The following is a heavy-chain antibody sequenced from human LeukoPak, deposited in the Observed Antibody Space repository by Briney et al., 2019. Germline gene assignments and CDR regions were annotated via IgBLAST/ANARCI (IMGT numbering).Heavy chain of an antibody. V-gene: IGHV4-59*01. CDR1: GGSISSYY. CDR3: ARGVAIVRYFDWLPPYYYMDV. J-gene: IGHJ6*03. Sequence: SETLSLTCTVSGGSISSYYWSWIRQPPGKGLEWIGYIYYSGSTNYNPSLKSRVTISVDTSKNQFSLKLSSVTAADTAVYYCARGVAIVRYFDWLPPYYYMDVWGKGTTVTISS. CDR2: IYYSGST. D-gene: IGHD3-9*01.